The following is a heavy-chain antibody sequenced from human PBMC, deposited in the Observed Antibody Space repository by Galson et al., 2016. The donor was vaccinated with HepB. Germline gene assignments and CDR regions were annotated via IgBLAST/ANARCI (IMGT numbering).Heavy chain of an antibody. CDR1: GFTFSVYS. D-gene: IGHD3-10*01. V-gene: IGHV3-30*03. Sequence: SLRLSCAASGFTFSVYSMNWVRQAPGKGLEWVAVISNDGSKKNYADSVRGRFPTSRDNSKNTLYLQMNSLRAEDTAVYYCARVAKRANRLWFGELKGFDYWGQGTLVTVSS. CDR2: ISNDGSKK. J-gene: IGHJ4*02. CDR3: ARVAKRANRLWFGELKGFDY.